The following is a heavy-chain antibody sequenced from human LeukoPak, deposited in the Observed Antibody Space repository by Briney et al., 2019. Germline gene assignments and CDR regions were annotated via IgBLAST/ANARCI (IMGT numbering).Heavy chain of an antibody. CDR2: IRYDGSNK. V-gene: IGHV3-30*02. CDR1: GFTFSSYG. Sequence: GGSLRLSCAASGFTFSSYGMHWVRQAPGKGLEWVAFIRYDGSNKYYADSVKGRFTISRDNSKNTLYLQMNSLRAEDTAVYYCAKDSFINWNHFDYWGQGTLVTVSS. J-gene: IGHJ4*02. D-gene: IGHD1-20*01. CDR3: AKDSFINWNHFDY.